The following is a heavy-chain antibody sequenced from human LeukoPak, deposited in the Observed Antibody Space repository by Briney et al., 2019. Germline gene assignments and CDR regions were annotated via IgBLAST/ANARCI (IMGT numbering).Heavy chain of an antibody. V-gene: IGHV3-33*01. Sequence: PGGSLRLSCAASGFIFSKYAMHWVRQTPGKGPEWVAAIWNDGSDENYADSVKGRFTISSDNSKYTVYLQMNSLRAEDTAIYYCAFEIGRSQGAFDIWGQGTMITVSS. CDR2: IWNDGSDE. D-gene: IGHD1-26*01. CDR1: GFIFSKYA. J-gene: IGHJ3*02. CDR3: AFEIGRSQGAFDI.